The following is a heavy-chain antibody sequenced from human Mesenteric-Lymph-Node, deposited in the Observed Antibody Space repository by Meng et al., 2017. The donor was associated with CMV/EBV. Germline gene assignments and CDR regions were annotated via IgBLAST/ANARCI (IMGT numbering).Heavy chain of an antibody. CDR2: TRSKAKSYTT. CDR1: GFIVSDHY. V-gene: IGHV3-72*01. J-gene: IGHJ4*02. CDR3: ASMSQQNWNNLGY. Sequence: SGFIVSDHYMDWVRQAPGKGLEWVGRTRSKAKSYTTEYAASVKGRFTISRDDSKNLLYLQMNSLRTEDTAVYYCASMSQQNWNNLGYWGQGTLVTVSS. D-gene: IGHD1-1*01.